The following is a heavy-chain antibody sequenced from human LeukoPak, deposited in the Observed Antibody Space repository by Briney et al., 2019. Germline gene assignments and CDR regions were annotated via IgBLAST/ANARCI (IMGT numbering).Heavy chain of an antibody. CDR2: INSDGSSI. CDR3: VIAAAEVDY. V-gene: IGHV3-74*01. D-gene: IGHD6-13*01. CDR1: GFTFSSHW. Sequence: GGSLRLSCAASGFTFSSHWMHWVRQAPGKGLVWVSRINSDGSSISYADSVEGRFTISRDNSKNTLYLQMNSLRAEDTAVYYCVIAAAEVDYWGQGTLVTVSS. J-gene: IGHJ4*02.